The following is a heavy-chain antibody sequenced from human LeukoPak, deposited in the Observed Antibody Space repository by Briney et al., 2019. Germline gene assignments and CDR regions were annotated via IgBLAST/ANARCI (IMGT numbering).Heavy chain of an antibody. D-gene: IGHD2-2*01. CDR1: GGSISSGSYY. J-gene: IGHJ4*02. V-gene: IGHV4-61*02. Sequence: PSETLSLTCTVSGGSISSGSYYWSWIRQPAGKGLEWIGRIYTSGSTNYNPSLKSRVTISVDTSKNQFSLKLSPVTAADTAVYYCARLSAEYQLLFVEENYFDYWGQGTLVTVSS. CDR3: ARLSAEYQLLFVEENYFDY. CDR2: IYTSGST.